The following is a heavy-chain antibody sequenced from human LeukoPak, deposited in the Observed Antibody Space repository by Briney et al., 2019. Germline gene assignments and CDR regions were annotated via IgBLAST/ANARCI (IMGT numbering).Heavy chain of an antibody. D-gene: IGHD6-6*01. Sequence: GGSLRLSCAASGFTFSSYWMHWVCQAPGKGLVWVSRINSDGSSTSYADSVKGRFTISRDNAKNTLYLQMNSLRAEDTAVYYCARVSWQLDRYFDYWGQGTLVTVSS. CDR2: INSDGSST. CDR3: ARVSWQLDRYFDY. CDR1: GFTFSSYW. V-gene: IGHV3-74*01. J-gene: IGHJ4*02.